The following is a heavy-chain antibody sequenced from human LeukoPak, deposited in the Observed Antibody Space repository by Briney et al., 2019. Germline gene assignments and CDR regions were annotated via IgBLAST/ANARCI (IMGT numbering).Heavy chain of an antibody. J-gene: IGHJ4*02. CDR2: FDPEDGET. CDR3: ATGLSFGDKGGY. CDR1: AGTFSSYA. Sequence: GASVKVSCKASAGTFSSYAIRWVRQAPGKGLEWMGGFDPEDGETIYAQKFQGRVTMTEDTSADTAYMDLSSLRSEDTAVYYCATGLSFGDKGGYWGQGTLVTVSS. V-gene: IGHV1-24*01. D-gene: IGHD3-10*01.